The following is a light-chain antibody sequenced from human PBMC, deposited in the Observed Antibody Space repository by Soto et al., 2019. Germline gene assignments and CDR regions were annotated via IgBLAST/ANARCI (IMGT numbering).Light chain of an antibody. CDR3: SSYAGTNNFVV. CDR1: LSDIGGQSR. J-gene: IGLJ2*01. CDR2: EVS. Sequence: QSALTQPPSASGSPGQSVTISCTGTLSDIGGQSRVSWYRQDPGKAPKLMIYEVSKRPSGVPDRFSGSKSGNRASLTVSGLQAEDEADYYCSSYAGTNNFVVFGGGTKLTVL. V-gene: IGLV2-8*01.